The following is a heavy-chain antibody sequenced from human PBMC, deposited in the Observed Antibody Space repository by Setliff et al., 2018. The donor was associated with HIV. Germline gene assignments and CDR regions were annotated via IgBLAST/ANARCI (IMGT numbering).Heavy chain of an antibody. CDR3: ARAMGSSGWYAMDV. V-gene: IGHV3-33*01. Sequence: PGGSLRLSCAASGFTFSNYGMHWVRQAPGKGLEWVGVIWYDGSNQNYADSVKGRLTISRDNSNNILYLQMNSLTPEDTAVYHCARAMGSSGWYAMDVWGKGTTVTVSS. D-gene: IGHD6-19*01. CDR1: GFTFSNYG. CDR2: IWYDGSNQ. J-gene: IGHJ6*03.